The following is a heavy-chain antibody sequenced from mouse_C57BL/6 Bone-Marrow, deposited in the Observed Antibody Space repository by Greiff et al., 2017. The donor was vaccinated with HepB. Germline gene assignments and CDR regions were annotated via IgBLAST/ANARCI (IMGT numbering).Heavy chain of an antibody. Sequence: VQLKESGGGLVKPGGSLKLSCAASGFTFSDYGMHWVRQAPEKGLEWVAYISSGSSTIYYADTVKGRFTISRDNAKNTLFLQMTSLRSEDTAMYYCARCNYRYFDVWGTGTTVTVSS. J-gene: IGHJ1*03. CDR1: GFTFSDYG. CDR3: ARCNYRYFDV. CDR2: ISSGSSTI. V-gene: IGHV5-17*01.